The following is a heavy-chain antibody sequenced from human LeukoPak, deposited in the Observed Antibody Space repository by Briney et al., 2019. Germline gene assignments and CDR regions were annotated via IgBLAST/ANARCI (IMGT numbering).Heavy chain of an antibody. V-gene: IGHV4-39*07. CDR2: IYYSGST. J-gene: IGHJ4*02. CDR3: ARDCGGDCYGFGY. Sequence: PSETLSLTCTVSGGSISSSSYYWGWIRQPPGKGLEWIGSIYYSGSTYYNPSLKSRVTISVDTSKNQFSLKLSSVTAADTAVYYCARDCGGDCYGFGYWGQGTLVTVSS. CDR1: GGSISSSSYY. D-gene: IGHD2-21*02.